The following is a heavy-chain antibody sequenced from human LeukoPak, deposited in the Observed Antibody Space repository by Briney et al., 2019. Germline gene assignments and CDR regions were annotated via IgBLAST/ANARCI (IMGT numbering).Heavy chain of an antibody. J-gene: IGHJ4*02. Sequence: ASVKVSCKASGYTFTSYDINWVRQATGQGLEWMGWMNPNSGNTGYAQKFQGRVTMTRNTSISTAYMELSSLRSEDTAVYYCARGENYYGSGSYYNPPFDYWGQGTLVTVSS. CDR3: ARGENYYGSGSYYNPPFDY. V-gene: IGHV1-8*02. D-gene: IGHD3-10*01. CDR2: MNPNSGNT. CDR1: GYTFTSYD.